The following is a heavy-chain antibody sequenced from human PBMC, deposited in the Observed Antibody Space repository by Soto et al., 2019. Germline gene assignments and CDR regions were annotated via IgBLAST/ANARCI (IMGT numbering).Heavy chain of an antibody. D-gene: IGHD1-26*01. CDR3: AAYSGSFYYGMDV. J-gene: IGHJ6*02. CDR2: TYPGDSDT. V-gene: IGHV5-51*01. CDR1: GDSCTSYW. Sequence: ESLKIWFKAAGDSCTSYWIGWVRQIPGKGLERMGITYPGDSDTRYSPSFQGQVTISADKSISTAYLQWSSLKASDTAMYYCAAYSGSFYYGMDVWGQGTTVTVSS.